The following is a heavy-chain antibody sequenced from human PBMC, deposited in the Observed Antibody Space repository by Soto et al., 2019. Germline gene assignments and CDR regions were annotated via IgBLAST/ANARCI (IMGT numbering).Heavy chain of an antibody. CDR1: GFPFDDYA. D-gene: IGHD6-6*01. J-gene: IGHJ6*03. V-gene: IGHV3-9*01. CDR2: ISWNGGSI. CDR3: ARRIAARFPYYYYYMDV. Sequence: GGSLRLSCAASGFPFDDYAMHWVRQAPGKGLEWVAGISWNGGSIGYADSVKGRFTISRDNAKNSLYLQMNSLRAEDTAVYYCARRIAARFPYYYYYMDVWGKGTTVTVSS.